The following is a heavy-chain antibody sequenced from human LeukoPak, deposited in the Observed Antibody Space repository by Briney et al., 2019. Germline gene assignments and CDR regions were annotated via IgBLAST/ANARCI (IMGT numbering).Heavy chain of an antibody. Sequence: PGGSLRLSCVVSGFTFSSYNMSWIRQAPGKGLEWVSYISSSGSTIYYADSVKGRFTISRDNAKNSLYLQMNSLRAEDTAVYYCARCITMVRGVIGYWGQGTLVTVSS. D-gene: IGHD3-10*01. CDR2: ISSSGSTI. CDR1: GFTFSSYN. J-gene: IGHJ4*02. V-gene: IGHV3-11*04. CDR3: ARCITMVRGVIGY.